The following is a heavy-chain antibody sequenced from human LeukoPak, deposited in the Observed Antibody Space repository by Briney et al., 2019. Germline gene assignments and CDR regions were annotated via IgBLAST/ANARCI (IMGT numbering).Heavy chain of an antibody. J-gene: IGHJ4*02. Sequence: GSLRLSCAASGFTFSSYAISWVRPAPGKGLEWVSAISGSGGSTYYADSVKGRFTVSRDNSKNTLFLQMNSLRAEDTAVYYCAKDGGLWVSAHWGDSWGRGTLVTVSS. V-gene: IGHV3-23*01. CDR2: ISGSGGST. CDR1: GFTFSSYA. CDR3: AKDGGLWVSAHWGDS. D-gene: IGHD7-27*01.